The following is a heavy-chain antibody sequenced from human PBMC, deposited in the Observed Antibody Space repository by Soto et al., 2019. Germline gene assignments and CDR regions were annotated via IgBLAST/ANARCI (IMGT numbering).Heavy chain of an antibody. CDR3: SRVKNYVTPTARHI. V-gene: IGHV1-18*01. CDR1: GYIFVNYG. D-gene: IGHD3-16*01. J-gene: IGHJ6*02. Sequence: QVQLVQSGDEVRKPGSSVKVSCKASGYIFVNYGIAWVRQAPGQGLEWMGWISPYSGNTHYASKVQGRLTMTTDTSTCTAYIHLASLASDDTAVYYGSRVKNYVTPTARHIWGPGTTGTVSS. CDR2: ISPYSGNT.